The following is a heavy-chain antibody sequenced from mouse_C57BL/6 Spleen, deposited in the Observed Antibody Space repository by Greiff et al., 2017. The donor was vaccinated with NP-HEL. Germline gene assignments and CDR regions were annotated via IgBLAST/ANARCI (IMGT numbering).Heavy chain of an antibody. V-gene: IGHV5-16*01. CDR3: ARFYDYEAGFDY. CDR1: GFTFSDYY. D-gene: IGHD2-4*01. CDR2: INYDGSST. Sequence: EVQRVESEGGLVQPGSSMKLSCTASGFTFSDYYMAWVRQVPEKGLEWVANINYDGSSTYYLDSLKSRFIISRDNAKNILYLQMSSLKSEDTATYYCARFYDYEAGFDYWGQGTTLTVSS. J-gene: IGHJ2*01.